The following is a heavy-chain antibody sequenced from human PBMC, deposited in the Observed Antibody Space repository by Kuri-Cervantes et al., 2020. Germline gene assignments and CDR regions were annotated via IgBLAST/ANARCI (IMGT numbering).Heavy chain of an antibody. D-gene: IGHD3-22*01. Sequence: GESLKISCAASGFTFSNNWMSWVRQAPGKGLEWVSLIYTCNRTYYADSVKGRFTISRDNSKNTLYLQMNSLRAEDTAVYYCARVNFFDSSGYSKFDYWGQGTLVTVSS. CDR1: GFTFSNNW. CDR2: IYTCNRT. V-gene: IGHV3-66*01. J-gene: IGHJ4*02. CDR3: ARVNFFDSSGYSKFDY.